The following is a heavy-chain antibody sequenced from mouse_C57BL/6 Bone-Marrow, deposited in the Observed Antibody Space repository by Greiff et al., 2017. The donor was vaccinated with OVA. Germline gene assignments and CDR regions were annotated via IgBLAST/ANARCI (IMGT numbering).Heavy chain of an antibody. V-gene: IGHV1-55*01. D-gene: IGHD1-1*01. J-gene: IGHJ2*01. CDR3: ARRMGGSRPKDY. CDR1: GYTFTSYW. CDR2: IYPGSGST. Sequence: VQLQQPGAELVKPGASVKMSCKASGYTFTSYWITWVKQRPGQGLEWIGDIYPGSGSTNYNEKFKSKATLTVDTSSSTAYMQLSSLTSEDSAVDDCARRMGGSRPKDYWGQGTTLTVSS.